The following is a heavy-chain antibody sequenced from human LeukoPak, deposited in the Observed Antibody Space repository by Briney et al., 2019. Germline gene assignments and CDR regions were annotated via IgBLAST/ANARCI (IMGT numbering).Heavy chain of an antibody. J-gene: IGHJ6*02. CDR1: GFVFRDAW. V-gene: IGHV4-34*01. D-gene: IGHD1-26*01. CDR2: INHSGST. CDR3: ARDEFIVGDSRYYYYGMDV. Sequence: GSLRLSCATSGFVFRDAWLSWVRQPPGKGLEWIGEINHSGSTNYNPSLKSRVTISVDTSKNQFSLRLSSVTAADTAVYYCARDEFIVGDSRYYYYGMDVWGQGTTVTVSS.